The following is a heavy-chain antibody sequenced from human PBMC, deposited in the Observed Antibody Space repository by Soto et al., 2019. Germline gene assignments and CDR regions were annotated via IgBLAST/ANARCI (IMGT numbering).Heavy chain of an antibody. CDR2: INGDGSAT. CDR1: GFAFSHYW. CDR3: VSADWFDP. V-gene: IGHV3-74*01. Sequence: EVQLVESGGGLVQPGGSLRLSCTASGFAFSHYWMHWVRQAPGKGLMWVSRINGDGSATTYADFVKGRFTISRDNDKTTLNVQMNSLKADDRAVYYCVSADWFDPWGQGTLVTVSS. J-gene: IGHJ5*02.